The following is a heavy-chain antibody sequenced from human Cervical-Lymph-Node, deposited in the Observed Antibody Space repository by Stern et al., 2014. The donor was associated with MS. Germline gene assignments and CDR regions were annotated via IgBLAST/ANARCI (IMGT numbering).Heavy chain of an antibody. D-gene: IGHD2-8*01. CDR3: ASSNGYRDY. CDR2: IIPICGTA. Sequence: QVQLVQSGGEVMKPGSSLKLSCEASGGTFSSYAISWVRQAPGQGLEWVGGIIPICGTANYAQTVKGRVTISRDSSTSTAYMELSSLRSEDTAVYYCASSNGYRDYWGQGTLVTVSS. V-gene: IGHV1-69*06. CDR1: GGTFSSYA. J-gene: IGHJ4*02.